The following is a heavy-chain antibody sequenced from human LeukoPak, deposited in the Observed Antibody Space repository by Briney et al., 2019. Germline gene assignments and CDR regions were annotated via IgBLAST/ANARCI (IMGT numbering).Heavy chain of an antibody. D-gene: IGHD6-13*01. CDR2: ISGSGGST. V-gene: IGHV3-23*01. Sequence: PEGSLRLSCAASGFTFRDYHMSWIRQAPGKGLEWVSAISGSGGSTYYADSVKGRFTISRDNSKNTLYLQMNSLRAEDTAVYYCAKPNSSSWYYFDYWGQGTLVTVSS. CDR3: AKPNSSSWYYFDY. J-gene: IGHJ4*02. CDR1: GFTFRDYH.